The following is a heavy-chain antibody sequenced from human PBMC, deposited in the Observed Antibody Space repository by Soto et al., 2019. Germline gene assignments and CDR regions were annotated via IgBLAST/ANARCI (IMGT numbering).Heavy chain of an antibody. Sequence: PSETLSLTCPVSGGSISSYYWSWIRQPPGKGLEWIGYIYYSGSTNYNPSLKSRVTISVDTSKNQFSLYLQMNSLRDEDTAVYYCARGQQLGTREYFDYWGQGTLVTVSS. V-gene: IGHV4-59*12. D-gene: IGHD6-13*01. CDR2: IYYSGST. J-gene: IGHJ4*02. CDR3: ARGQQLGTREYFDY. CDR1: GGSISSYY.